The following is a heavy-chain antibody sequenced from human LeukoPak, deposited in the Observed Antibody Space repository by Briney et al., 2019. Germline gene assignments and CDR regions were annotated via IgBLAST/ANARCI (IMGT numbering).Heavy chain of an antibody. CDR3: ARDIVYLIDEDYG. J-gene: IGHJ4*02. D-gene: IGHD4-17*01. CDR2: IHTSGSA. CDR1: GSSFNTYY. Sequence: SETLSLTCSVSGSSFNTYYWSWIRQPAGKGLERIGRIHTSGSADYSPSLQSRVTISVDMSKKEFSLKPTSVTAADTAVYYCARDIVYLIDEDYGWGQGTLVTVSS. V-gene: IGHV4-4*07.